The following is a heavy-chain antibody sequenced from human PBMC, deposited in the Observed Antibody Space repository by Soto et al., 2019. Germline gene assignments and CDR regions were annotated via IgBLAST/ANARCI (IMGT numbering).Heavy chain of an antibody. CDR1: VFTFNIYE. D-gene: IGHD3-22*01. V-gene: IGHV3-48*03. J-gene: IGHJ4*02. CDR3: ARDETYYYDSSGYHPLDY. Sequence: PWGALLVACASSVFTFNIYEMYWVRQAPGKGLDWVAYISSGGTIYYTDSVKGRFTISRDNSKNTLYLQMNRLRAEDTAVYYCARDETYYYDSSGYHPLDYWGQGTLVTVSS. CDR2: ISSGGTI.